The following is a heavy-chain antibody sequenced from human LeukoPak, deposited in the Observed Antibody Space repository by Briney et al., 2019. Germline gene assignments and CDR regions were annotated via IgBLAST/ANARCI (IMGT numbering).Heavy chain of an antibody. CDR2: ISSSSSYI. CDR3: ASQEEYCSGGSCSSWFDY. V-gene: IGHV3-21*04. CDR1: GFTFSSYS. J-gene: IGHJ4*02. Sequence: GGSLRLSCAASGFTFSSYSMNWVRQAPGKGLEWVSSISSSSSYIYYADSVKGRFTISRDNAKNSLYLQMNSLRSEDTAVYYCASQEEYCSGGSCSSWFDYWGQGTLVTVSS. D-gene: IGHD2-15*01.